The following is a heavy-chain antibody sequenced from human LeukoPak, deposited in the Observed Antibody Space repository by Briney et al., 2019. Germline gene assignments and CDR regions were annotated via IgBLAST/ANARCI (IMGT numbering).Heavy chain of an antibody. D-gene: IGHD3-22*01. CDR2: INPNSGGT. V-gene: IGHV1-2*06. CDR3: ARWPVGFGKYYYDSSGYYQGS. Sequence: GASVKVSCKASGYTFTGYYMHWVRQASGQGLEWMGRINPNSGGTNYAQKFQGRVTMTRDTSISTAYMELSRLRSDDTAVYYCARWPVGFGKYYYDSSGYYQGSWGQGTLVTVSS. CDR1: GYTFTGYY. J-gene: IGHJ4*02.